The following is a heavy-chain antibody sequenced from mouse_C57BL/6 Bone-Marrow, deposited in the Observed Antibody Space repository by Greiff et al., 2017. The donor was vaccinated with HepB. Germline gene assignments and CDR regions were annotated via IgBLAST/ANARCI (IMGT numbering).Heavy chain of an antibody. CDR2: IYPGSGST. J-gene: IGHJ3*01. Sequence: VQLQQPGAELVKPGASVKMSCKASGYTFTSYWITWVKQRPGQGLEWIGDIYPGSGSTNYNEKFKSKATLTVDTSSSTAYMQLSSLTSEDSAVYYCAKGSDYCNYGFAYWGQGTLVTVSA. D-gene: IGHD2-1*01. CDR3: AKGSDYCNYGFAY. CDR1: GYTFTSYW. V-gene: IGHV1-55*01.